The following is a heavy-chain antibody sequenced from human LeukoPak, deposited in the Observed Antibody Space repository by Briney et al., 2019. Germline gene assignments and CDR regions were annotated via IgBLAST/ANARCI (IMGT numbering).Heavy chain of an antibody. D-gene: IGHD6-19*01. CDR2: LSGSGITT. Sequence: GGSLRLSCAASGFTFSNSAMSWVRQAPGKGLEWVSTLSGSGITTYYAVSVKGRFTISRDNSKNTLYLQMNSLRAEDTAVYYCAKGIYSSGWSYFDYWGHGTLVTVSS. CDR1: GFTFSNSA. V-gene: IGHV3-23*01. J-gene: IGHJ4*01. CDR3: AKGIYSSGWSYFDY.